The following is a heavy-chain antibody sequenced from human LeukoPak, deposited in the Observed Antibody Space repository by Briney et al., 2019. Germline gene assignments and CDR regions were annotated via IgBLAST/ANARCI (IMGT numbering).Heavy chain of an antibody. V-gene: IGHV3-66*01. CDR1: GFTFSSYS. CDR3: ARDKYSSGWIFDY. Sequence: GGSLRLSCAASGFTFSSYSMNWVRQAPGKGLEWVSVIYSGGSTYYADSVKGRFTISRDNSKNTLYLQMNSLRAEDTAVYYCARDKYSSGWIFDYWGQGTLVTVSS. D-gene: IGHD6-19*01. J-gene: IGHJ4*02. CDR2: IYSGGST.